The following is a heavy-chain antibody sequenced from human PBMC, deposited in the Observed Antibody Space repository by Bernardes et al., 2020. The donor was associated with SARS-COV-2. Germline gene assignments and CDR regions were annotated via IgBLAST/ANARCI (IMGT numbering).Heavy chain of an antibody. CDR2: IIPILAKA. CDR3: ARDIPVFGGAPVGGFDP. J-gene: IGHJ5*02. CDR1: GSTFSTDP. Sequence: SVKVSCKASGSTFSTDPINWVRQAPGQGLEWMGGIIPILAKANYAQRFHGRLTITADESTTTAYMELSSLRFEDTAVYYCARDIPVFGGAPVGGFDPWGQGTLVTVSS. D-gene: IGHD3-3*01. V-gene: IGHV1-69*10.